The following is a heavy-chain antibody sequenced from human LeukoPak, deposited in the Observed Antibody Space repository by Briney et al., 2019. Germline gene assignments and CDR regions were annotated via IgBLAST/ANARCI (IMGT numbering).Heavy chain of an antibody. Sequence: PGGSLRLSCAASGFIFRDYRMNWIRQAPGKGLEWVSYISPGGDATYFADSVRGRFTISRDNAKNSLYLQMNSLTAEDAAVYYCAGGLDIAVAGPGGYFDYWGQGTLVTVSS. CDR3: AGGLDIAVAGPGGYFDY. V-gene: IGHV3-11*01. D-gene: IGHD6-19*01. J-gene: IGHJ4*02. CDR2: ISPGGDAT. CDR1: GFIFRDYR.